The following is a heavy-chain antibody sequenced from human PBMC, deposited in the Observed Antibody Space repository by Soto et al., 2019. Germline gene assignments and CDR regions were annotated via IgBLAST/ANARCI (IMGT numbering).Heavy chain of an antibody. CDR3: AKLTIPEYSSSNPRAFDI. Sequence: HPGGSLRLYCAASGFTFDDYAMHWVRQAPGKGLEWVSGISWNSGSIGYADSVKGRFTISRDNAKNSLYLQMNSLRAEDTALYYYAKLTIPEYSSSNPRAFDICGQGTMVTVSS. CDR1: GFTFDDYA. D-gene: IGHD6-13*01. V-gene: IGHV3-9*01. J-gene: IGHJ3*02. CDR2: ISWNSGSI.